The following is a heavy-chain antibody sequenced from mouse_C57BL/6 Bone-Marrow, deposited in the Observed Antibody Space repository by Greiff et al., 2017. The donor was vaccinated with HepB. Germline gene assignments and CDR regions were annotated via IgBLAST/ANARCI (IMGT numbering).Heavy chain of an antibody. CDR2: IHPNSGST. D-gene: IGHD1-1*01. CDR3: ASSSYAMDY. V-gene: IGHV1-64*01. Sequence: VKLQESGAELVKPGASVKLSCKASGYTFTSYWMHWVKQRPGQGLEWIGMIHPNSGSTNYNEKFKSKATLTVDKSSSTAYMQLSSLTSEDSAVYYCASSSYAMDYWGQGTSVTVSS. CDR1: GYTFTSYW. J-gene: IGHJ4*01.